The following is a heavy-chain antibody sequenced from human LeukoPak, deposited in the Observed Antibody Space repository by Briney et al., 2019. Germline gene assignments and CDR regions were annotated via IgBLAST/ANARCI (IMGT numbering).Heavy chain of an antibody. CDR1: GGSISSSNYY. CDR2: IYYSGST. Sequence: SETLSLTCTVSGGSISSSNYYWGWIRQPPGKGLEWIGSIYYSGSTYYNPSLKSGVTISVDTSKNQFSLKLSSVTAADTAVYYCSRQSSDILTGYSRGPYYYYGMDVWGQGTTVTVSS. CDR3: SRQSSDILTGYSRGPYYYYGMDV. J-gene: IGHJ6*02. D-gene: IGHD3-9*01. V-gene: IGHV4-39*01.